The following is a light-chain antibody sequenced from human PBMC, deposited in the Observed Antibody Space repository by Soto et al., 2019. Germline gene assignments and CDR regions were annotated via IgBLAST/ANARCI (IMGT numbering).Light chain of an antibody. CDR1: SSDVGGYNY. V-gene: IGLV2-14*01. CDR3: SSYTSLDTLV. Sequence: QSALTQPASVSGSPGQSITISCTGTSSDVGGYNYVSWYQQHPPKAPKLMIYEVINRPSGVSNRFSGSKSGNTASLTISGLHAEDDAYYYCSSYTSLDTLVFGGGTKVTVL. CDR2: EVI. J-gene: IGLJ3*02.